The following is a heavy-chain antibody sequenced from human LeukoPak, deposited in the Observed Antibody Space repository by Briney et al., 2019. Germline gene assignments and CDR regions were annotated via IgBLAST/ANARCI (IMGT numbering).Heavy chain of an antibody. V-gene: IGHV4-34*01. CDR3: AGTGYSSGWSLDY. CDR1: GGSLSGYY. CDR2: INHSGST. Sequence: SETLSLTCAVYGGSLSGYYWSWIRQPPGKGLEWIGEINHSGSTNYNPSLKSRVTISVDTSKNQFSLKLSSVTAADTAVYYCAGTGYSSGWSLDYWGQGILVTVSS. D-gene: IGHD6-19*01. J-gene: IGHJ4*02.